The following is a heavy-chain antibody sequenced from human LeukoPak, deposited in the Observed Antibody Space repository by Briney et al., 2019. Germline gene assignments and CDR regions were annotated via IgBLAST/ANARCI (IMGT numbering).Heavy chain of an antibody. Sequence: PSETLSLTCTVSGGSISSYYWSWIRQPPGKGLEWIGYIYYSGSTNYNPSLKSRVTISVDTSKNQFSLKLSSVTAADTAVYYCARVAYYDFWSGWKIDAFDIWGQGTIVTVSS. CDR3: ARVAYYDFWSGWKIDAFDI. V-gene: IGHV4-59*01. J-gene: IGHJ3*02. CDR2: IYYSGST. CDR1: GGSISSYY. D-gene: IGHD3-3*01.